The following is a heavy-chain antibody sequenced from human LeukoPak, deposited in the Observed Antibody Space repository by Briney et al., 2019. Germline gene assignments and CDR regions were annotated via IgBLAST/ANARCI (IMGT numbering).Heavy chain of an antibody. J-gene: IGHJ4*02. D-gene: IGHD3-10*01. CDR1: GGSISGYY. CDR2: IYYSGTT. CDR3: ARHYGSMTMVRGVIPYFDY. V-gene: IGHV4-59*08. Sequence: PSETLSLTCTVSGGSISGYYWSWLRQPPGKGLEWIGYIYYSGTTNCNPSLKSRVTISVDTSKNQFSLKLSSVTAADTAVYYCARHYGSMTMVRGVIPYFDYWGQGTLVTVSS.